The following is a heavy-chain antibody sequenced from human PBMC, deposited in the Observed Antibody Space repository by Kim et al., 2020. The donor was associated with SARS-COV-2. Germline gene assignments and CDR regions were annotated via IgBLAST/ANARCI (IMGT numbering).Heavy chain of an antibody. CDR3: SRGQRIRGLDEKIWNY. D-gene: IGHD3-10*01. V-gene: IGHV3-72*01. J-gene: IGHJ4*02. Sequence: GGSLRLSCAASGFTFSDHYMDWVRQAPGKGLEWVGRVGGGREVGTGGEAESVKGRFTISRDDSTSSLYLQMNSLKTEDTAMYYCSRGQRIRGLDEKIWNYWGQGTLVIVSS. CDR1: GFTFSDHY. CDR2: VGGGREVGTG.